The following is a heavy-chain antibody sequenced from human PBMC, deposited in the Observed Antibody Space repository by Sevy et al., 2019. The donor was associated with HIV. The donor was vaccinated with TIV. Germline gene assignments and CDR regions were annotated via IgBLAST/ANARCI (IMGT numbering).Heavy chain of an antibody. Sequence: GGSLRLSCAASGFAFSSYAMSWVSQAPGKGLEWVSAISGSGGSTYYADSVKGRFTISRDNSKNTLYLQMNSLRAEDTAVYYCANARSTSSVPVQHWGQGTLVTVSS. V-gene: IGHV3-23*01. CDR2: ISGSGGST. CDR3: ANARSTSSVPVQH. J-gene: IGHJ1*01. CDR1: GFAFSSYA. D-gene: IGHD6-6*01.